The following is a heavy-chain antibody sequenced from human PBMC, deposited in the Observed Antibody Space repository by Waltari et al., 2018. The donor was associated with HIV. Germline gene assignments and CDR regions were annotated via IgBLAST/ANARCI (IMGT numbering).Heavy chain of an antibody. J-gene: IGHJ2*01. D-gene: IGHD5-18*01. V-gene: IGHV4-39*01. CDR2: IYYSGST. Sequence: TVSGGSISSSSYYWGWIRQPPGKGLEWIGSIYYSGSTYYNPSLKSRVTISVDTSKNQFSLKLSSVTAADTAVYYCARVQTGVDTAMVNRYFDLWGRGTLVTVSS. CDR1: GGSISSSSYY. CDR3: ARVQTGVDTAMVNRYFDL.